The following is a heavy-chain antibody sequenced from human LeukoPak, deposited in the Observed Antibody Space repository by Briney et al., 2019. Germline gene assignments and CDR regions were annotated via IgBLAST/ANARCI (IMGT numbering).Heavy chain of an antibody. V-gene: IGHV1-18*01. CDR1: GYTFTSYG. CDR3: ARDIVVVPAAMDLGVDY. D-gene: IGHD2-2*01. CDR2: ISAYNGNT. Sequence: SVKVSCKASGYTFTSYGISWVRQAPGQGLEWMGWISAYNGNTNYAQKLQGRVTMTTDTSTSTAYMELRSLRSDDTAVYYCARDIVVVPAAMDLGVDYWGQGTLVTVSS. J-gene: IGHJ4*02.